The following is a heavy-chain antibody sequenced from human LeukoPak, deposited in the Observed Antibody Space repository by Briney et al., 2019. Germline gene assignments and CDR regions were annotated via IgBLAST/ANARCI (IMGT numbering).Heavy chain of an antibody. D-gene: IGHD6-19*01. CDR3: ARNARPLSSGWYYYHQLGAFDI. CDR2: IYSGGST. V-gene: IGHV3-53*01. J-gene: IGHJ3*02. CDR1: GFTVSSNY. Sequence: PGGSLRLSCAASGFTVSSNYMSWVRLAPGKGLEWVSVIYSGGSTYYADSVKGRFTISRDNSKNTLYLQMNSLRAEDTAVYYCARNARPLSSGWYYYHQLGAFDIWGQGTMVTVSS.